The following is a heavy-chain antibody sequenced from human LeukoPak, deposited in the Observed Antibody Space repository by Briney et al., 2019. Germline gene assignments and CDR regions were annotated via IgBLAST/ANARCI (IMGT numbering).Heavy chain of an antibody. V-gene: IGHV3-66*04. CDR2: IYSGGST. Sequence: GGSLRLSCAASGFTFSSNYMNWVRQAPGKGLEWVSVIYSGGSTYYADSVKGRFTISRDNSKNTLYLQMNSLRAEDTAVYYCARRIVGATHLDYWGQGTLVTVSS. CDR3: ARRIVGATHLDY. CDR1: GFTFSSNY. D-gene: IGHD1-26*01. J-gene: IGHJ4*02.